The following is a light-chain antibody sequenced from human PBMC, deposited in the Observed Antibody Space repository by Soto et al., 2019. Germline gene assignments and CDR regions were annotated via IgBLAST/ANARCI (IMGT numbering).Light chain of an antibody. J-gene: IGKJ1*01. CDR2: KAS. V-gene: IGKV1-5*03. CDR3: QHYNSYSEA. CDR1: QTISSW. Sequence: DIQMTQSPSTLSGSVGDRVTITCGASQTISSWLAWYQQKPGKPPKLLIYKASTLKSGVPSRFSGSGSGTEFTLTISSLQPDDFETYYCQHYNSYSEAFGQGTKVDI.